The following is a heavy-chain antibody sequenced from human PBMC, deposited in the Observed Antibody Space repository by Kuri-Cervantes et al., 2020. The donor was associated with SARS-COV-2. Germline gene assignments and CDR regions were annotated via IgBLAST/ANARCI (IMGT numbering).Heavy chain of an antibody. D-gene: IGHD2-2*01. CDR2: IYTSGST. CDR1: GGSISSYY. J-gene: IGHJ4*02. Sequence: ESLKISCTVSGGSISSYYWSWIRQPAGKGLEWIGRIYTSGSTNYNPSLKSRVTMSVDTSENQFSLKLSSVTAADTAVYYCAREGYCSSVSCFLFDYWGQGMLVTVSS. V-gene: IGHV4-4*07. CDR3: AREGYCSSVSCFLFDY.